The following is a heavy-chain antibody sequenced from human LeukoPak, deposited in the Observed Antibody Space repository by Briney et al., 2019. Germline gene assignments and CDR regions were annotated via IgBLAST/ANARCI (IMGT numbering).Heavy chain of an antibody. V-gene: IGHV3-7*01. J-gene: IGHJ6*02. CDR1: GFTFSSYW. D-gene: IGHD6-19*01. CDR3: ARDRGSGWAQRYYGMDV. Sequence: GGSLRLSCAASGFTFSSYWMSWVRQAPGKGLEWVANIKQDGSEKYYVDSVKGRFTISRDSAKNSLYLQMNSLRAEDTAVYYCARDRGSGWAQRYYGMDVWGQGTTVTVSS. CDR2: IKQDGSEK.